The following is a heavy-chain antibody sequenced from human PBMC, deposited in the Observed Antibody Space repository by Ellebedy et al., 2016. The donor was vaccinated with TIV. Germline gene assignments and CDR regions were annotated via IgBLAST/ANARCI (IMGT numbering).Heavy chain of an antibody. J-gene: IGHJ4*02. CDR1: GGSISSYY. V-gene: IGHV4-59*08. CDR2: FSYTGST. Sequence: MPSETLSLTCTVSGGSISSYYWSWIRQPPGMGLDYIGYFSYTGSTNYSPSLNSRVSISVDTSKNQFSLKLSSVTAADTAVYYCARRKVRSGPAFDYWGQGTLVTVSS. CDR3: ARRKVRSGPAFDY. D-gene: IGHD3-10*01.